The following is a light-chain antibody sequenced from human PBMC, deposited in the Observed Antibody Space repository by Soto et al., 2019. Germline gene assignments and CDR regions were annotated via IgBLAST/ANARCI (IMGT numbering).Light chain of an antibody. CDR3: CSSAPESTYV. Sequence: QAALAQPASASGSPGQSITISCTGTSSDVGAYNSVSWYQQHPHKAPQVIIYKGTQRPSGVSNRFSGSTSGNAGSLTISGLQADDEADYFCCSSAPESTYVFGSGTKVTVL. V-gene: IGLV2-23*01. CDR2: KGT. CDR1: SSDVGAYNS. J-gene: IGLJ1*01.